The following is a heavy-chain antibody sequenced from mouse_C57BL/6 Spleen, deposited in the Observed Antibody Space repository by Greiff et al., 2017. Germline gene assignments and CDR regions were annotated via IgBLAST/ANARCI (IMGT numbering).Heavy chain of an antibody. Sequence: VQGVESGPGLVQPSQSLSITCTVSGFSLTSYGVHWVRQSPGKGLEWLGVIWRGGSTDYNAAFMSRLSITKDNSKSQVFFKMNSLQADDTAIYYCAKKSGTWYYAMDYWGQGTSVTVSS. CDR3: AKKSGTWYYAMDY. V-gene: IGHV2-5*01. D-gene: IGHD4-1*01. CDR2: IWRGGST. CDR1: GFSLTSYG. J-gene: IGHJ4*01.